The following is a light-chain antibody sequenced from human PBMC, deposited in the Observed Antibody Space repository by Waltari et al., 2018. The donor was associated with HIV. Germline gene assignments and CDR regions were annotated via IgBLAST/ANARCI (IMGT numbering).Light chain of an antibody. Sequence: QSALTQPASVSGNHGQSVTITCTGTDMALGNYNLVTWFQQPPGKAPKLLIYDVSKRPSGVSSRFSGSKSGYFASLTISGLLTEDESSYYCLTYVSKTSTWQFGGGTYLTV. V-gene: IGLV2-23*02. J-gene: IGLJ3*02. CDR3: LTYVSKTSTWQ. CDR2: DVS. CDR1: DMALGNYNL.